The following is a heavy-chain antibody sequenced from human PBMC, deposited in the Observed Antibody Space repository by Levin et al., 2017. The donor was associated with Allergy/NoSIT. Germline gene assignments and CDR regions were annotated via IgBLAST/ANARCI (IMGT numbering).Heavy chain of an antibody. CDR1: GFTFSSYS. D-gene: IGHD3-16*02. J-gene: IGHJ4*02. Sequence: TGESLKISCAASGFTFSSYSMNWVRQAPGKGLEWVSYISSSSSTIYYADSVKGRFTISRDNAKNSLYPQMNSLRDEDTAVYYCARDFDGGVIVTYFDYWGQGTLVTVSS. V-gene: IGHV3-48*02. CDR2: ISSSSSTI. CDR3: ARDFDGGVIVTYFDY.